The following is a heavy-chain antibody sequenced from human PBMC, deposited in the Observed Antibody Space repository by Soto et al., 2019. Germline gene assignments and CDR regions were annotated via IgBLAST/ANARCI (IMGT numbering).Heavy chain of an antibody. Sequence: SETLSLTCTVSVDSITTYYWSWIRQPAGKGLEWIGRIDTSGNTNYNPSLKSRVTMSVDTSKKQFSLKLTSVTAAATAVYYCARYSNNGSQREGMEVWGQGTPVTVSS. D-gene: IGHD6-13*01. V-gene: IGHV4-4*07. CDR2: IDTSGNT. CDR1: VDSITTYY. CDR3: ARYSNNGSQREGMEV. J-gene: IGHJ6*02.